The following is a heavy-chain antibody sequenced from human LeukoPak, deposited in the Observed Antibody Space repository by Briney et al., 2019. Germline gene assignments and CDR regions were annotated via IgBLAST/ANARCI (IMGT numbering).Heavy chain of an antibody. J-gene: IGHJ6*02. D-gene: IGHD6-13*01. CDR3: VRHHIEQQISGMDV. CDR2: IYPGDSDT. Sequence: GESLKISCKGSGYSFTTYWIAWVRQNPGKGLEWMWTIYPGDSDTRYSPSFQGQVTISADKSIKTAHLQWSSLKASDTAMYYCVRHHIEQQISGMDVWGQGTTVTVSS. CDR1: GYSFTTYW. V-gene: IGHV5-51*01.